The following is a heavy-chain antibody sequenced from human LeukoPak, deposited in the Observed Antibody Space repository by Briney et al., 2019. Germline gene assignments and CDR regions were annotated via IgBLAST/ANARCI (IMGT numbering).Heavy chain of an antibody. CDR3: AKDFAPTGTDNYGMDV. CDR2: ISSSSSYT. V-gene: IGHV3-11*06. J-gene: IGHJ6*02. D-gene: IGHD1-1*01. Sequence: GGSLRLSCAASGFTFSDYYMSWIRQAPGKGLEWVSYISSSSSYTNYADSVKGRFTISRDNSKNTLYLQMNSLRAEDTAVYYCAKDFAPTGTDNYGMDVWGQGTTVTVSS. CDR1: GFTFSDYY.